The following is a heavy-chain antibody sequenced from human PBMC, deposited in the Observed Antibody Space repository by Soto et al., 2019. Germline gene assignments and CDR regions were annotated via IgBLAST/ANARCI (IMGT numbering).Heavy chain of an antibody. CDR2: INHSGST. CDR1: GGSFSGYY. J-gene: IGHJ4*02. Sequence: SEILSLTCAVYGGSFSGYYWSWIRQPPGKGLEWIGEINHSGSTNYNPSLKSRVTISVDTSKNQFSLKLSSVTAADTAVYYCARDVPYYDFWSGYYTGLALDYWGQGTLVTVSS. D-gene: IGHD3-3*01. CDR3: ARDVPYYDFWSGYYTGLALDY. V-gene: IGHV4-34*01.